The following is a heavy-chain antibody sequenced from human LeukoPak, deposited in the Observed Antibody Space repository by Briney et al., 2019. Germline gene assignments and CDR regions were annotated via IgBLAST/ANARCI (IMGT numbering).Heavy chain of an antibody. CDR3: TRETSSRYFDY. CDR1: GYTFTGYY. Sequence: ASVKVSCKASGYTFTGYYMHWVRQAPGQGLEWMGWINPNSGGTNYAQKFQGRVTMTRDTSISTAYMELSSLRSEDTAVYYCTRETSSRYFDYWGQGTLVTVSS. J-gene: IGHJ4*02. V-gene: IGHV1-2*02. CDR2: INPNSGGT.